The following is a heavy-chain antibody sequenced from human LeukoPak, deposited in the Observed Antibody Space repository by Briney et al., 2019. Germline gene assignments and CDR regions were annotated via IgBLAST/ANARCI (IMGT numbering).Heavy chain of an antibody. V-gene: IGHV3-74*01. D-gene: IGHD4/OR15-4a*01. CDR3: AGGLVGANPMYY. CDR1: GFTLRRNR. Sequence: GGPLTLPCVASGFTLRRNRMHYVPQAPGKGLVWVSHINRDGRSTAYADVVKGRFTISIDNAKVTLEVQMMSLRAEDTAVYYCAGGLVGANPMYYWGQGTLVTVSS. CDR2: INRDGRST. J-gene: IGHJ4*02.